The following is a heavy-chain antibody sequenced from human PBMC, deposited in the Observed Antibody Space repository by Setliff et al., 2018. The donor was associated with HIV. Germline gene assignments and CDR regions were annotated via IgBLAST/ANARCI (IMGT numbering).Heavy chain of an antibody. CDR3: ARVRGSYYDYVWGSYRYDY. CDR1: GDSISSSIYY. J-gene: IGHJ4*02. D-gene: IGHD3-16*02. Sequence: PSETLSLTCTVSGDSISSSIYYWGWVRQPPGKGLEWIGGIYYTGSPFYNPSLKSRVTISVDTSNNQFSLKLSSVTAADTAVYYCARVRGSYYDYVWGSYRYDYWGQGTLVTVSS. CDR2: IYYTGSP. V-gene: IGHV4-39*01.